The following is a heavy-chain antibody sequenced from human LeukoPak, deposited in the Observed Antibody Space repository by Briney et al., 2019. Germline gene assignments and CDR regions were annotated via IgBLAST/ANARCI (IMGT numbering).Heavy chain of an antibody. V-gene: IGHV1-8*01. D-gene: IGHD2-2*01. J-gene: IGHJ6*03. CDR3: ARGSKDIVVVPAAEDYYYYYYMDV. Sequence: ASVKVSCKASGYTFTSYDINWVRQATGQGLEWMGWMNPNSGNTGYAQKFQGRVTMTRNTSICTDYMELSSLRCEDTAVYYCARGSKDIVVVPAAEDYYYYYYMDVWGKGTTVTVSS. CDR1: GYTFTSYD. CDR2: MNPNSGNT.